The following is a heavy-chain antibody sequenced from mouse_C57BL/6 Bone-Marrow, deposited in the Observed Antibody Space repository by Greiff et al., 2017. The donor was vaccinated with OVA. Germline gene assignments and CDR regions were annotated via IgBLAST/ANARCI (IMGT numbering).Heavy chain of an antibody. Sequence: EVHLVESGGGLVQPGGSLKLSCAASGFTFSDYGMAWVRQAPRKGPEWVAFISNLAYSIYYADTVTGRFTISRENAKNTLYLEMSSLRSEDTAMYYCASLRRGYYAMDYWGQGTSVTVSS. D-gene: IGHD2-12*01. V-gene: IGHV5-15*01. CDR1: GFTFSDYG. J-gene: IGHJ4*01. CDR3: ASLRRGYYAMDY. CDR2: ISNLAYSI.